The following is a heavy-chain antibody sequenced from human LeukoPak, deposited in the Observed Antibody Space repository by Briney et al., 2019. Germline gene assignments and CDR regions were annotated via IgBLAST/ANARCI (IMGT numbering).Heavy chain of an antibody. Sequence: GGSLRLSCAASGFTFSDYYMSWIRQAPGKGLEWVAVISYDGSNKYYADSVKGRFTISRDNSKNTLYLQMNSLRAEGTAVYYCAKGLYYYGSGSYEFIPDYWGQGTLATVSS. CDR2: ISYDGSNK. D-gene: IGHD3-10*01. V-gene: IGHV3-30*18. CDR1: GFTFSDYY. CDR3: AKGLYYYGSGSYEFIPDY. J-gene: IGHJ4*02.